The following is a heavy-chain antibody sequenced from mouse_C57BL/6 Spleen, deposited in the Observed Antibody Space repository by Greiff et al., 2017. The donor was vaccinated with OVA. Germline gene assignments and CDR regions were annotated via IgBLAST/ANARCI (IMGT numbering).Heavy chain of an antibody. D-gene: IGHD2-3*01. J-gene: IGHJ2*01. V-gene: IGHV5-6*01. CDR2: ISSGGSYT. Sequence: EVQRVESGGDLVKPGGSLKLSCAASGFTFSSYGMSWVRQTPDKRLEWVATISSGGSYTYYPDSVKGRFTISRDNAKNTLYLQMSSLKSEDTAMYYCARQGDGYYNVDYWGQGTTLTVSS. CDR1: GFTFSSYG. CDR3: ARQGDGYYNVDY.